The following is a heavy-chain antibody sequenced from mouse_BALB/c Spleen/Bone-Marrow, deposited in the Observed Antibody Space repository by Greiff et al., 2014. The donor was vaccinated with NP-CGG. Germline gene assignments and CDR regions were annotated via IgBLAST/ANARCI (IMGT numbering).Heavy chain of an antibody. D-gene: IGHD6-2*01. CDR1: GYTFTDYP. J-gene: IGHJ2*01. Sequence: VQLQESGPEVVRPGVSVKISCKGSGYTFTDYPMHWVKQSLAKSLEWIGLINTYNGNTNYNQKFKGKATMTVDKSSNTAYMELARLTSDDSAIYYGARLSPHPEFDYWGQGTTLTVSS. V-gene: IGHV1-67*01. CDR3: ARLSPHPEFDY. CDR2: INTYNGNT.